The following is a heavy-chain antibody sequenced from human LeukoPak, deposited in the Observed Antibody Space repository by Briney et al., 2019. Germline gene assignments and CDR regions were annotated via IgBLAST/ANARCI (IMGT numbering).Heavy chain of an antibody. CDR3: ARGFDSSGYYSGFQFDP. D-gene: IGHD3-22*01. J-gene: IGHJ5*02. CDR2: INHSGST. Sequence: SETLSLTCAVYGGSFSGYYWSWIRQPPGKGLEWIGEINHSGSTNYNPSLKSRVTISVDTSKSQFSLKLSSVTAADTAVYYCARGFDSSGYYSGFQFDPWGQGTLVTVSS. V-gene: IGHV4-34*01. CDR1: GGSFSGYY.